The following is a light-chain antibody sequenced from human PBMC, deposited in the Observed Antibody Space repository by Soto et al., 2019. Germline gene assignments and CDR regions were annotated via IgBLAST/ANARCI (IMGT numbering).Light chain of an antibody. CDR2: SNN. V-gene: IGLV1-44*01. Sequence: QSVLTQPPSAYGTPGQRATISCFGSSSNIETNTVSWYQQFPGTAPKLLIYSNNQRPSGVPDRFSASKSGTSASLAISGLQSDDEADYLCAAWDDSLKDVLFGGGTKMTVL. CDR3: AAWDDSLKDVL. CDR1: SSNIETNT. J-gene: IGLJ2*01.